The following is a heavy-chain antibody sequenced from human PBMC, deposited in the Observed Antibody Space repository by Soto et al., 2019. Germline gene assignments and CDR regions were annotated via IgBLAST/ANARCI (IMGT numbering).Heavy chain of an antibody. CDR3: AKDNCSSTSCAGGGMDV. V-gene: IGHV3-30*18. CDR2: ISYDGSNK. J-gene: IGHJ6*02. D-gene: IGHD2-2*01. CDR1: GFTFSSYG. Sequence: VQLVESGGGVVQPGRSLRLSCAASGFTFSSYGMHWVRQAPGKGLGWVAVISYDGSNKYYADSVKGRFTISRDNSKNTLYLQMNSLRAEDTAVYYCAKDNCSSTSCAGGGMDVWGQGTTVTVSS.